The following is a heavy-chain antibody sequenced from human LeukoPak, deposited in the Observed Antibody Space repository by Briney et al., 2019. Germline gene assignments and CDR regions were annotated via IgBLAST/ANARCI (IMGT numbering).Heavy chain of an antibody. V-gene: IGHV1-2*02. CDR3: ARDAGASPYYFDY. CDR1: GYTFTGYY. CDR2: INPNSGVT. D-gene: IGHD1-26*01. J-gene: IGHJ4*02. Sequence: ASVEVSCKASGYTFTGYYMHWVRQAPGQGLEWMGWINPNSGVTNYAQKFQGRVTMTRDTSISTAYMELSRLRSDDTAVYYCARDAGASPYYFDYWGQGTLVTVSS.